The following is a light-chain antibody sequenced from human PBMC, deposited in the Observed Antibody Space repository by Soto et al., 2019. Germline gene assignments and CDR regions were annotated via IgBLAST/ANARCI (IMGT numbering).Light chain of an antibody. CDR1: QSISTY. J-gene: IGKJ3*01. Sequence: DIQMTQSPSSLSASVGDRVTVTCRASQSISTYLYWYQQKPGKAPKLLIYAASSLETGVPSRFSGSGSGTDFTLTIGSLQPEDFATYFCQQSYTTPFTFGPGTKVDIK. CDR3: QQSYTTPFT. V-gene: IGKV1-39*01. CDR2: AAS.